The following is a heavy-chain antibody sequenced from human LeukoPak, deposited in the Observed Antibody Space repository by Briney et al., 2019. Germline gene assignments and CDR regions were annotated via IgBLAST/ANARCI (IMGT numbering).Heavy chain of an antibody. J-gene: IGHJ4*02. CDR1: GYTFNSHG. D-gene: IGHD3-16*01. Sequence: ASVKVSCKASGYTFNSHGISWVRQAPGQGLEWMGWISCYDATTSYAQKFQGRVTMTTDTSTRTAYMELRSLRSDDTAVYYCARDQLGVRGELWFDYWGQGTLVTVSS. V-gene: IGHV1-18*01. CDR2: ISCYDATT. CDR3: ARDQLGVRGELWFDY.